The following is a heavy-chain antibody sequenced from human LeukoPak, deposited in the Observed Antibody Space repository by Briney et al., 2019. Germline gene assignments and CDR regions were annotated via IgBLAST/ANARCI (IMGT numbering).Heavy chain of an antibody. CDR3: ARVNYGSATKEDY. J-gene: IGHJ4*02. D-gene: IGHD3-10*01. CDR2: IYYSGST. V-gene: IGHV4-59*12. Sequence: SETLSLTCTVSGGSISSYYWSWIRQPPGKGLEWIGYIYYSGSTNYNPSLKSRVTISVDTSENQFSLKLSSVTAADTAVYYCARVNYGSATKEDYWGQGTLFNVSS. CDR1: GGSISSYY.